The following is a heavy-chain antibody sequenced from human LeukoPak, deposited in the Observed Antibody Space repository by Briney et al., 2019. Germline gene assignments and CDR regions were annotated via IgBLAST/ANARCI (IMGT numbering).Heavy chain of an antibody. D-gene: IGHD6-6*01. V-gene: IGHV1-69*05. Sequence: SVKISCKASGGTFSSYAISWVRQAPGQGLEWMGGIIPIFGTANYAQKFQGRVTITTDESTSTAYMELSSLRSEDTAVYYCARAKSEYSSSTQLGYWGQGTLVTVSS. CDR3: ARAKSEYSSSTQLGY. CDR2: IIPIFGTA. CDR1: GGTFSSYA. J-gene: IGHJ4*02.